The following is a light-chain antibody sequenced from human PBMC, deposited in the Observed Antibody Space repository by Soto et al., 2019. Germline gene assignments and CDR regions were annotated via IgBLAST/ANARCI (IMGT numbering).Light chain of an antibody. J-gene: IGKJ3*01. V-gene: IGKV1-33*01. Sequence: DIQMTQSPSSLSASVGDRVTITCQATEDINNCLIWYQQKPGRAPKLLIYDASNLETGVPSRFSGSGSGTDFFLTISNLQPEDTATYYCQQYDNLPRATFGPGTKLEIK. CDR3: QQYDNLPRAT. CDR2: DAS. CDR1: EDINNC.